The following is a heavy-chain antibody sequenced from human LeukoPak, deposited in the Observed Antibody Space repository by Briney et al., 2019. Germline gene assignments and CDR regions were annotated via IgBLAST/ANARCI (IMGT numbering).Heavy chain of an antibody. D-gene: IGHD6-6*01. CDR1: GFTFSSYA. Sequence: PGGSLRLSCAASGFTFSSYAMSCVRQAPGKGLEWVSAISGSGGNTYYADSVKGRFTISRDNSKNTLYLQMNSLRAEDTAVYYCAKTQLFMGARLWFDYWGQGTLVTVSS. CDR2: ISGSGGNT. J-gene: IGHJ4*02. CDR3: AKTQLFMGARLWFDY. V-gene: IGHV3-23*01.